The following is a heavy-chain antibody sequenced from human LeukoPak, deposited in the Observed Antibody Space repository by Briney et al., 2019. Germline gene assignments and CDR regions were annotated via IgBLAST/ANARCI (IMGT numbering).Heavy chain of an antibody. CDR3: AREGVEDQYGDYTPDCDY. D-gene: IGHD4-17*01. J-gene: IGHJ4*02. V-gene: IGHV3-7*01. CDR2: IKQDGSEK. Sequence: PGGSLRLSCAASGFTFSSYWMSWVRQAPGKGLEWVANIKQDGSEKYYVDSVKGRFTISRDNAKNSLYPQMNSLRAEDTAVYYCAREGVEDQYGDYTPDCDYWGQGTLVTVSS. CDR1: GFTFSSYW.